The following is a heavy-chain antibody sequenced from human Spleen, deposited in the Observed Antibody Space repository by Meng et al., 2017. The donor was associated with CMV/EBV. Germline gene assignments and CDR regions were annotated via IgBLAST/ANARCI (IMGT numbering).Heavy chain of an antibody. CDR3: ARDLEGSSLYYYYGMDV. CDR2: IYYSGTT. J-gene: IGHJ6*02. CDR1: GGSISSRNYY. V-gene: IGHV4-39*07. D-gene: IGHD6-6*01. Sequence: SETLSLTCTVSGGSISSRNYYWAWLRQPPGRGLEWIGTIYYSGTTYYNPSLKSRVTISVDTSKNQFSLKLSSVTAADTAVYYCARDLEGSSLYYYYGMDVWGQGTTVTVSS.